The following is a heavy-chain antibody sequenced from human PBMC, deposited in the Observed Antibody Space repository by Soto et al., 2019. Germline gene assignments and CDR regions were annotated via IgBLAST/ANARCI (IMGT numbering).Heavy chain of an antibody. V-gene: IGHV3-7*01. CDR3: GTDRGGGAFDM. CDR2: IKEDGSVK. CDR1: GFSLRSDW. J-gene: IGHJ3*02. Sequence: EVQVVESGGGLVQPGGSLRLSCAAIGFSLRSDWMAWVRQIPGKGLEFVANIKEDGSVKNYVDSVKGRFSISRDNDKNSLYLQMNSLRAEDTAVYYCGTDRGGGAFDMWGQGTTVTVSS. D-gene: IGHD3-16*01.